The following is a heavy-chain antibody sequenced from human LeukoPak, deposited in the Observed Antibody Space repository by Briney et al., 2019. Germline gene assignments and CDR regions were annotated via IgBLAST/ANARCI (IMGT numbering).Heavy chain of an antibody. CDR2: INPNNGGT. D-gene: IGHD2-15*01. Sequence: ASVKVSCKASGYTFTGYYMHWVRQAPGQGLEWMGWINPNNGGTNYAQKFQGRVTMTRDTSISTAYMELSRLKSDDTAVYYCARAALGREVFDYWGQGTLVTVSS. CDR3: ARAALGREVFDY. V-gene: IGHV1-2*02. CDR1: GYTFTGYY. J-gene: IGHJ4*02.